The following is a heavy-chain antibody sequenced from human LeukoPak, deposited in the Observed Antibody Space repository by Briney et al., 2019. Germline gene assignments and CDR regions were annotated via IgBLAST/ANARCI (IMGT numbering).Heavy chain of an antibody. CDR1: GFTFSSYW. D-gene: IGHD6-13*01. Sequence: GGSLRLSCAASGFTFSSYWMHWVRQAPGKGLVWVSRINGDGSSTGYADSVQGRFTISRDNAKNTLYLQMNSLRAEDTAVYYCARGQHQLVYFDNWGQGTLVTVSS. V-gene: IGHV3-74*01. CDR2: INGDGSST. J-gene: IGHJ4*02. CDR3: ARGQHQLVYFDN.